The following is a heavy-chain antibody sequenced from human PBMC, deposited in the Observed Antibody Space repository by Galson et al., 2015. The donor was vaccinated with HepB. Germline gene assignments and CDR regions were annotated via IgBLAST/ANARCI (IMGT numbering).Heavy chain of an antibody. D-gene: IGHD2-15*01. CDR3: ARVDCSGGSCYSVFDY. CDR1: GYTFTSLG. J-gene: IGHJ4*02. Sequence: SVKVSCKASGYTFTSLGISWVRQAPGQGLEWMGWISTYSGNTNYAQKVQGRVTMTTDTSTSTAYMELRSLRSDDTAVYYCARVDCSGGSCYSVFDYWGQGTLVTVSS. V-gene: IGHV1-18*01. CDR2: ISTYSGNT.